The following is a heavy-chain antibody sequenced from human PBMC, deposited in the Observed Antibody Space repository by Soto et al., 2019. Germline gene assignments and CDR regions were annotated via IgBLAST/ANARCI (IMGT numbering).Heavy chain of an antibody. Sequence: ASVKVSCKASGYTFTSYGISWVRQAPGQGLEWMGWISAYNGNTNYAQTLQGRVTMTTDTSTSTAYMELRSLRSDDTAVYYCARVVPANNWFDPWGQGTLVTVSS. V-gene: IGHV1-18*01. J-gene: IGHJ5*02. CDR2: ISAYNGNT. D-gene: IGHD2-2*01. CDR3: ARVVPANNWFDP. CDR1: GYTFTSYG.